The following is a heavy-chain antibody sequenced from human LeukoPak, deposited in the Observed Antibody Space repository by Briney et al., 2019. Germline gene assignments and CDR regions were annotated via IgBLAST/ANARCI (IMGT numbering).Heavy chain of an antibody. V-gene: IGHV1-2*02. CDR3: ARDLEYGDYVNWFDP. CDR2: INPNSGGT. Sequence: ASVKVSCRASGYTFTGYYMHWVRQAPGHGLEWMGWINPNSGGTNYAQKFQGRVTMTRDTSISTAYMELSRLRSDDTAVYYCARDLEYGDYVNWFDPWGQGTLVTVSS. J-gene: IGHJ5*02. D-gene: IGHD4-17*01. CDR1: GYTFTGYY.